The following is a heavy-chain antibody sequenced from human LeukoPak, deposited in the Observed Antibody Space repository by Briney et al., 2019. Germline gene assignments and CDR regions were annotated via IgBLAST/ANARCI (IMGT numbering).Heavy chain of an antibody. CDR2: IYPGDSDT. D-gene: IGHD3-9*01. V-gene: IGHV5-51*01. CDR3: ARSYDSLGFDY. CDR1: GYSFTTYW. Sequence: GQSLNISCKASGYSFTTYWIGWVRQMPGEGLEWMGIIYPGDSDTRYSPSFQGQVTISADKSISTAYLQWSSLKASDTAMYYCARSYDSLGFDYWGQGTLVTVSS. J-gene: IGHJ4*02.